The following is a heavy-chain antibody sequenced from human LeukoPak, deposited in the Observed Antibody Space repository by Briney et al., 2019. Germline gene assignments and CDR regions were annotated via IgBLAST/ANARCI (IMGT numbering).Heavy chain of an antibody. V-gene: IGHV3-15*01. J-gene: IGHJ4*02. CDR3: TTNFTGYDFWSGYRYFDY. CDR1: GFTFTNAW. D-gene: IGHD3-3*01. Sequence: PGGSLRLSCAASGFTFTNAWMSWVRQAPGKGLEWVGLIKSKTDGGTTDYAAPVKGRFTISRDDSKNTLYLQMNSLKTEDTAVYYCTTNFTGYDFWSGYRYFDYWGQGTLVTVSS. CDR2: IKSKTDGGTT.